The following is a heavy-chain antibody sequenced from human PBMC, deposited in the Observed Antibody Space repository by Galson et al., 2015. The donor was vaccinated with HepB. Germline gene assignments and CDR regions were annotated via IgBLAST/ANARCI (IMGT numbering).Heavy chain of an antibody. CDR3: ARDRWAYDSSGLSYYYYGMDV. CDR1: GGTFSSYA. Sequence: SVKVSCKASGGTFSSYAISWVRQAPGQGLEWMGGIIPIFGTANYAQKFQGRVTITADESTSTAYMELSSLRSEDTAVCYCARDRWAYDSSGLSYYYYGMDVWGQGTTVTVSS. J-gene: IGHJ6*02. D-gene: IGHD3-22*01. CDR2: IIPIFGTA. V-gene: IGHV1-69*13.